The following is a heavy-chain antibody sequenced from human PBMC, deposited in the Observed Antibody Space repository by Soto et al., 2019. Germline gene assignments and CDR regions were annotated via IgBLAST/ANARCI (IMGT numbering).Heavy chain of an antibody. Sequence: PSETLSLTCTVSGGPINNYYWSWIRQSPGGGLEYIGYIFYNGSTYYNPSLKSRVTISVDTSKNQFSLRLISVTAADTALYYCARRYGWLYFDYWGQGSLVTVSS. J-gene: IGHJ4*02. V-gene: IGHV4-59*04. CDR1: GGPINNYY. CDR3: ARRYGWLYFDY. CDR2: IFYNGST. D-gene: IGHD6-19*01.